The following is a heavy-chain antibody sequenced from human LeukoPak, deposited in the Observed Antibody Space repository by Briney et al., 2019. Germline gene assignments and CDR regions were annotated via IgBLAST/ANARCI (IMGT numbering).Heavy chain of an antibody. Sequence: GGSLRLSCAASGFTFSNYGMHWVRQAPGKGLEWVSSISSSSSYIYYADSVKGRFTISRGNAKNSLYLQMNSLRAEDTAVYYCAREGFSRGYYYYYYMDVWGKGTTVTVSS. J-gene: IGHJ6*03. CDR3: AREGFSRGYYYYYYMDV. V-gene: IGHV3-21*01. CDR2: ISSSSSYI. CDR1: GFTFSNYG. D-gene: IGHD6-13*01.